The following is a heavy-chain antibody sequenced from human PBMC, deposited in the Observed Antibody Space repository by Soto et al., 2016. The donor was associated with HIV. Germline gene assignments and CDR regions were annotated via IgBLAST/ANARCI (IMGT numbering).Heavy chain of an antibody. Sequence: EVQLLESGGGLVQPGGSLRLSCAASGFTFSSYAMSWVRQAPGKGLEWVSAISGSGGSTYYADSVKGRFTISRDNSKNTLYLQMNSLRAEDTAVYYCAKTTGSGSFLVGWFDPWGQGTLVTVSS. CDR2: ISGSGGST. D-gene: IGHD3-10*01. CDR3: AKTTGSGSFLVGWFDP. CDR1: GFTFSSYA. J-gene: IGHJ5*02. V-gene: IGHV3-23*01.